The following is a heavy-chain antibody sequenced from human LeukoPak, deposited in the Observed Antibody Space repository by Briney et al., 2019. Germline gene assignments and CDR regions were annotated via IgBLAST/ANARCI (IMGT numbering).Heavy chain of an antibody. D-gene: IGHD2-2*01. Sequence: SETLSLTCTVSGGSVSSGSYYWSWIRQPPGKGLEWIGYIYYSGSTNYNPSLKSRVTISVDTSKNQFSLKLSSVTAADTAVYYCAGDSGRGTSSSRLFDYWGQGTLVTVSS. CDR1: GGSVSSGSYY. CDR2: IYYSGST. V-gene: IGHV4-61*01. CDR3: AGDSGRGTSSSRLFDY. J-gene: IGHJ4*02.